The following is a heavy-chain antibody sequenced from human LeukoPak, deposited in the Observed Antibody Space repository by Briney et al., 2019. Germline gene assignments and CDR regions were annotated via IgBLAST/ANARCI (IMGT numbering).Heavy chain of an antibody. V-gene: IGHV4-38-2*02. CDR1: GYSISSGYY. D-gene: IGHD3-9*01. CDR3: ARRSRYYDILTGYYSGYYFDY. CDR2: INHSGST. J-gene: IGHJ4*02. Sequence: SETLSLTCTVSGYSISSGYYWSWIRQPPGKGLEWIGEINHSGSTNYNPSLKSRVTISVDTSKNQFSLKLSSVTAADTAVYYCARRSRYYDILTGYYSGYYFDYWGQGTLVTVSS.